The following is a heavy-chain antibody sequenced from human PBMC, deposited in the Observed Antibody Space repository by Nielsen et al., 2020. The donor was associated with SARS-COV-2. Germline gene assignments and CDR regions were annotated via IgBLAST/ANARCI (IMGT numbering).Heavy chain of an antibody. J-gene: IGHJ4*02. D-gene: IGHD2-2*01. V-gene: IGHV1-46*01. CDR3: AIGTSCCYIS. Sequence: ASVKVSCKASGYTFTSYYIHWVRQAPGQRLEWMGIINPGGDSTSYAQKFQGRVTMTRDTSTTTVYMELSSLGSEDTAVYYCAIGTSCCYISWGQGTLVTVSS. CDR1: GYTFTSYY. CDR2: INPGGDST.